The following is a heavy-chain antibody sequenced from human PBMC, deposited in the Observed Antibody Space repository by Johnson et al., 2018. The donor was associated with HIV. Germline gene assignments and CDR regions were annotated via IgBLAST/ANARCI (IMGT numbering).Heavy chain of an antibody. J-gene: IGHJ3*02. CDR1: GFTFSSYG. V-gene: IGHV3-33*01. D-gene: IGHD6-19*01. Sequence: VQLVESGGGVVQPGRSLRLSCAASGFTFSSYGMHWVRQAPGKGLEWVAVIWYDGSNKYYADSVKGRFTISRDNSKNTLYLQMNSLKTEDTAVYYCTTVGIAVAGALPIWGQGTMVTVSS. CDR3: TTVGIAVAGALPI. CDR2: IWYDGSNK.